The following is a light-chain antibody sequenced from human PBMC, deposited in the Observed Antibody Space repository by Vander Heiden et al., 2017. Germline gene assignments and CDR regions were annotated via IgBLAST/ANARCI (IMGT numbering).Light chain of an antibody. CDR2: GVS. CDR1: QSVSDNQ. J-gene: IGKJ2*01. CDR3: QHDGDSPHT. V-gene: IGKV3-20*01. Sequence: EMLLTQSPGTLSLSPGERATLSCRASQSVSDNQLAWYQQKPGQAPRLLMYGVSNRATGIPDRFSGSGSGTDFTLIISRLEPEDFAVYFCQHDGDSPHTFGQGTKVEIK.